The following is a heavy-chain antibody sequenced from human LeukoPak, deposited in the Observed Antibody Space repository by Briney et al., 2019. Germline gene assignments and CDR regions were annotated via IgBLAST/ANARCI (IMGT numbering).Heavy chain of an antibody. Sequence: SETLSLTFTVSGGSISSYYWSWIRQPPGKGLEWIGYIYYSGSTNYNPSLKSRVTISVDTSKNQFSLKLSSVTAADTAVYYCARGEGGHCGGDCHVRYWGQGTLVTVSS. D-gene: IGHD2-21*01. CDR1: GGSISSYY. CDR2: IYYSGST. V-gene: IGHV4-59*01. J-gene: IGHJ4*02. CDR3: ARGEGGHCGGDCHVRY.